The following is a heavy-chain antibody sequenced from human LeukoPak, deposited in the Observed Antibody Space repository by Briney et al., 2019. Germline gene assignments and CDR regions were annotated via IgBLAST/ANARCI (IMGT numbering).Heavy chain of an antibody. V-gene: IGHV3-7*04. CDR2: IKQDGSEK. D-gene: IGHD5-18*01. CDR3: ARDRRYRYIDY. J-gene: IGHJ4*02. Sequence: PGGSLRLSCAASEFTFSNYWMNWVRQAPGKGLEWVANIKQDGSEKYYVDSVKGRFTISRDNAKNSLYLQMNSLRAEDTAVYYCARDRRYRYIDYWGQGTLVPVSS. CDR1: EFTFSNYW.